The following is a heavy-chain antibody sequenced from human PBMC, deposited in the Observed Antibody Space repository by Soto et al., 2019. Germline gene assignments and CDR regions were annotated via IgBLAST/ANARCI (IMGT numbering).Heavy chain of an antibody. Sequence: ASETRRLTCTVSAGSISSGGYYGSWIRQHPGKGLEWIGYIYYSGSTYYNPSLKSRVTISVDTSKNQFSLKLSSVTAADTAVYYCARDQSLQGFDYWGQGTLVTVS. V-gene: IGHV4-31*03. CDR1: AGSISSGGYY. D-gene: IGHD3-16*02. CDR2: IYYSGST. J-gene: IGHJ4*02. CDR3: ARDQSLQGFDY.